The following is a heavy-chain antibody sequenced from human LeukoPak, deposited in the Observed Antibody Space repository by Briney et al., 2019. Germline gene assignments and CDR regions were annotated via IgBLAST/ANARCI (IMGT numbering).Heavy chain of an antibody. CDR2: ISSNGGST. CDR3: AREDSSSLDY. J-gene: IGHJ4*02. V-gene: IGHV3-64*01. CDR1: GFTFSSYA. Sequence: GGSLRLSCAASGFTFSSYAMHWVRQAPGKGLEYVSAISSNGGSTYYANSVKGRFTISRDNAKNSLYLQMNSLRAEDTAVYYCAREDSSSLDYWGQGTLVTVSS. D-gene: IGHD6-6*01.